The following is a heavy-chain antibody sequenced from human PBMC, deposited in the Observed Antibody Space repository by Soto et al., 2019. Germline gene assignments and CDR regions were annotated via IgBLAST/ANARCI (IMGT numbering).Heavy chain of an antibody. CDR1: GFTFSSYG. V-gene: IGHV3-30*18. D-gene: IGHD3-10*01. J-gene: IGHJ4*02. CDR3: AKDRMGAGVRGYFDY. CDR2: IIYDGSTK. Sequence: QVQLVESGGGVVQPGRSLRLSCAASGFTFSSYGMHWVRQAPGKGLEWVAVIIYDGSTKYYADSVKGRFTISRDNSKSTLYMKMNSLRAEDTAVYYCAKDRMGAGVRGYFDYLGQGTLVTVSS.